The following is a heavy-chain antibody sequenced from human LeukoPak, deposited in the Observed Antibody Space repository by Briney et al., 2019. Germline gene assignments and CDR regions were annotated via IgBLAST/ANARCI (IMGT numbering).Heavy chain of an antibody. CDR3: ARPDCRSTSCYANFDY. CDR1: GFTFSNYW. J-gene: IGHJ4*02. Sequence: PGGSLRLSCAASGFTFSNYWMSWVRQAPGKGLEWVANIKQDGSEKYYVDSVKGRFTISRDNAKNTLYLQMNNLRAEDTAVYYCARPDCRSTSCYANFDYWGQGTLVTVSS. V-gene: IGHV3-7*01. CDR2: IKQDGSEK. D-gene: IGHD2-2*01.